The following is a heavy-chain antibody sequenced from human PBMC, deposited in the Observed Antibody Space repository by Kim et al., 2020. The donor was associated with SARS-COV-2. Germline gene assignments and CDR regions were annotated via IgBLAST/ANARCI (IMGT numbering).Heavy chain of an antibody. J-gene: IGHJ5*02. V-gene: IGHV4-59*11. D-gene: IGHD3-22*01. Sequence: SETLSLTCIVSGGSISGHYWSWIRQPPGKGLEWIGHIYYSGNTNYNPSLKGRVTISIDTSKSQFSLKLSSVTAADTAIYYCARTQSRLDSSPFDPWGQGALVTASS. CDR3: ARTQSRLDSSPFDP. CDR1: GGSISGHY. CDR2: IYYSGNT.